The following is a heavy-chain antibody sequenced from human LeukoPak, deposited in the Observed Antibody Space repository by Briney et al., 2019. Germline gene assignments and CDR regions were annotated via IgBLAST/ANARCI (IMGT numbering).Heavy chain of an antibody. J-gene: IGHJ4*02. CDR2: ISSSSSYI. V-gene: IGHV3-21*01. D-gene: IGHD6-13*01. Sequence: PGGSLRLSCAASGFTFSSYSMIWVRQAPGKGLEWVSSISSSSSYIYYADSVKGRFTISRDNAKNSLYLQMNSLRAEDTAVYYCARDPGGIAAEYYFDYWGQGTLVTVSS. CDR3: ARDPGGIAAEYYFDY. CDR1: GFTFSSYS.